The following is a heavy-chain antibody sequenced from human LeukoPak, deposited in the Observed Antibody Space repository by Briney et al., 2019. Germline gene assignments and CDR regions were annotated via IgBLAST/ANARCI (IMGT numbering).Heavy chain of an antibody. J-gene: IGHJ4*02. CDR2: INTNTGSP. D-gene: IGHD2-2*01. CDR3: ACYDCGDY. Sequence: ASVKVSCKASGYTFTSYAMNWVRQVPGQGLEWMGWINTNTGSPTYAQAFTGRFVFSLDTSVSTAYLQISSLKTEDTAVYYWACYDCGDYWGQGTLVTVSS. CDR1: GYTFTSYA. V-gene: IGHV7-4-1*02.